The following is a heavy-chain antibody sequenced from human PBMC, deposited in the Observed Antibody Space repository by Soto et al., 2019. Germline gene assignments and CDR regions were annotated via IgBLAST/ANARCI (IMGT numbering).Heavy chain of an antibody. D-gene: IGHD3-10*02. CDR1: SGSVSSSSYY. V-gene: IGHV4-39*01. CDR3: ARHVRPSTTPRMDWFDH. Sequence: LSLTCTVSSGSVSSSSYYWGWIRQPPGKGLEWIGSIYYSGDTYHNPSPKSRVTMSVDTAMNQFALKLPSVPAADTAVYYCARHVRPSTTPRMDWFDHWGQGTLVAVSS. CDR2: IYYSGDT. J-gene: IGHJ5*02.